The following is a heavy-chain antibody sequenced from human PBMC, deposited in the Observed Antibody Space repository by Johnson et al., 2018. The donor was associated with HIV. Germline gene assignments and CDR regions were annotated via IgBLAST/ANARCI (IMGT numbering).Heavy chain of an antibody. D-gene: IGHD4-23*01. Sequence: VESGGGVVRPGGSLRLSCAASGFTFDDYGMSWVRQAPGKGLEWVSGISWNSGSIGYADSVKGRFTISRDNSKNTLYLQMNSLRAEDTAVYYCAKDRGYGGNLDAFDIWGQGTMVTVSS. V-gene: IGHV3-9*01. CDR1: GFTFDDYG. CDR3: AKDRGYGGNLDAFDI. J-gene: IGHJ3*02. CDR2: ISWNSGSI.